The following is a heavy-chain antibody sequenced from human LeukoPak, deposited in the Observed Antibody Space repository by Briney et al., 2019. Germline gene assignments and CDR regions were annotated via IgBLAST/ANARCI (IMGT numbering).Heavy chain of an antibody. Sequence: GGSLRLSCAASGFTFRSYAMSWVRQAPGKGLEWVSAISDSGGRTFHADSVKGRFTISTDNTKNTLYLQTSSLRVEDTAVYYCAKNAEAYGASVTQHWGQGTLVSVSS. V-gene: IGHV3-23*01. CDR1: GFTFRSYA. CDR3: AKNAEAYGASVTQH. CDR2: ISDSGGRT. J-gene: IGHJ1*01. D-gene: IGHD4-17*01.